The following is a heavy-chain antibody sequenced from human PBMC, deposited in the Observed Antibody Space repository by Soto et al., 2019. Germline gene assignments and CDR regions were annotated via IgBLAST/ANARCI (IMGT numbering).Heavy chain of an antibody. Sequence: ASVKVSCKTSGYTFTHYYMHWVRLAPGQGLEWMGVINPGGGYTTYAQKFQGRVTMTRDTSTSTVCMELSSLKSEDTAVYYCGREYFDSRGTPPGDWGQGTLVTVSS. V-gene: IGHV1-46*01. CDR2: INPGGGYT. D-gene: IGHD3-22*01. CDR3: GREYFDSRGTPPGD. CDR1: GYTFTHYY. J-gene: IGHJ4*02.